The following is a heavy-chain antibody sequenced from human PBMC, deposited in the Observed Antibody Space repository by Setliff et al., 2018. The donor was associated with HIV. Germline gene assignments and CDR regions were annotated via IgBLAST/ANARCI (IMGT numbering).Heavy chain of an antibody. CDR1: GDSVTSGGFF. V-gene: IGHV4-31*03. D-gene: IGHD3-3*01. Sequence: TLSLTCSVSGDSVTSGGFFWSWIRQRPEKGLEWIGHMVYSGTTYYSPSLKSRVRISRDTSENQFSLKLTSVTAADTAVYYCARITIFVPGNPYFYGMDVWGQGTTVTVSS. CDR3: ARITIFVPGNPYFYGMDV. J-gene: IGHJ6*02. CDR2: MVYSGTT.